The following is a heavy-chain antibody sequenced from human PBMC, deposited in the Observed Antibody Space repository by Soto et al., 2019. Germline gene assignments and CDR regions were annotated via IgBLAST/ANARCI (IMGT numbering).Heavy chain of an antibody. CDR1: GGSFSGYY. Sequence: QVQLRQWGAGLLKPSETLSLTCAVYGGSFSGYYWSWIRQPPGKGLEWIGEINHSGSTNYNPSLKSRVTISVDTSKNQFSLKLSSVTAADTAVYYCARGGDYGDCVDYWGQGTLVTVSS. V-gene: IGHV4-34*01. CDR2: INHSGST. J-gene: IGHJ4*02. CDR3: ARGGDYGDCVDY. D-gene: IGHD4-17*01.